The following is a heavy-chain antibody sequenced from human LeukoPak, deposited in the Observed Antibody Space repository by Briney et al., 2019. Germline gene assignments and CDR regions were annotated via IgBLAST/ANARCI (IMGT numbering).Heavy chain of an antibody. CDR1: GGSISSSSYY. V-gene: IGHV4-39*07. D-gene: IGHD3-10*01. CDR2: IYHSGST. Sequence: SETLSLTCTVSGGSISSSSYYWGWIRQPPGKGLEWIGSIYHSGSTYYNPSLKSRVTISVDTSKNQFSLKLSSVTAADTAVYYCASLTGGDAFDIWGQGTMVTVSS. CDR3: ASLTGGDAFDI. J-gene: IGHJ3*02.